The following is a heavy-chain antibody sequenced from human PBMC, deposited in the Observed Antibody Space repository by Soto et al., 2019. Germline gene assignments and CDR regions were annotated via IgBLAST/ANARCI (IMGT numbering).Heavy chain of an antibody. CDR2: IYHSEST. CDR3: ARDQISGSAFDI. J-gene: IGHJ3*02. D-gene: IGHD1-26*01. CDR1: GGSISTTNW. Sequence: HVQLQESGPGLVKPSGTLSLTCAVSGGSISTTNWWSWVRQTPGKGLEWIGEIYHSESTNYNPSLKSRVTMSVDKSKNQFSLKLSSVTAADTAVYYCARDQISGSAFDIWGQGTMVTVSS. V-gene: IGHV4-4*02.